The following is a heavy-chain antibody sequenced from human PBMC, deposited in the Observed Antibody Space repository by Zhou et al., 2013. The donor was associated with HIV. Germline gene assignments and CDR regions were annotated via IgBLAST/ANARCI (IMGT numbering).Heavy chain of an antibody. Sequence: QVQLVQSGAEMKKPGASVNISCEASGYAFTSYYIHWVRQAPGQGLEWLGLINPGIGSTYYAEKFQGRVTMTRDTSTNKVNMQLGTLTSEDTAVYYCNRGMQQWVNDAFDIWGQGTMVTVSS. CDR3: NRGMQQWVNDAFDI. CDR2: INPGIGST. J-gene: IGHJ3*02. CDR1: GYAFTSYY. D-gene: IGHD6-13*01. V-gene: IGHV1-46*03.